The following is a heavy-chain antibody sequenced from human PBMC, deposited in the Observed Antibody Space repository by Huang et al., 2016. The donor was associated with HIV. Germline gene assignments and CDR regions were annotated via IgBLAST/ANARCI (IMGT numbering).Heavy chain of an antibody. CDR3: ARGLNEPGYPFDY. V-gene: IGHV5-51*01. CDR1: GYTFSNYW. J-gene: IGHJ4*02. CDR2: IYVDDSDV. Sequence: EVQLVQSGAEVKKPGESLTISCKGSGYTFSNYWFGWVRQMPGKGLEWMWIIYVDDSDVIYSPSFQGQVTISADKSTSTAYLQWSSLKASDTAVYSCARGLNEPGYPFDYWGQGTLVTVSS. D-gene: IGHD5-18*01.